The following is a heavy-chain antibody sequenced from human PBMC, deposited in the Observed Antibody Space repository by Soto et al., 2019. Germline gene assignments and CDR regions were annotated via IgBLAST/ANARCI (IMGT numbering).Heavy chain of an antibody. J-gene: IGHJ4*02. V-gene: IGHV3-30*04. Sequence: GGSLRLSCAASGFSLSTNTMHWVRQVPGKGLEWVASISKDGRRKYYADFVKGRFTISRDTANNILYLEMNSLRAEDTSLYYCERVATAMTYDFWGQGTQVTVSS. D-gene: IGHD2-21*02. CDR1: GFSLSTNT. CDR2: ISKDGRRK. CDR3: ERVATAMTYDF.